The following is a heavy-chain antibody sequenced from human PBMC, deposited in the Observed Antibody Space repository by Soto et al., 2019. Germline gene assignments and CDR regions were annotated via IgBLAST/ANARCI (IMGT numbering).Heavy chain of an antibody. CDR1: GFTFDDYT. D-gene: IGHD1-20*01. CDR2: ISWDGGSA. CDR3: AKDLNGNPHNWNDECCGMDV. V-gene: IGHV3-43*01. J-gene: IGHJ6*02. Sequence: GGSLRLSCASSGFTFDDYTMHWVRQAPGKGLEWVSLISWDGGSAYYADSVKGRFTISRDNSKNSLYLQMNSLGTEDTALYYCAKDLNGNPHNWNDECCGMDVWGQGTTVTVSS.